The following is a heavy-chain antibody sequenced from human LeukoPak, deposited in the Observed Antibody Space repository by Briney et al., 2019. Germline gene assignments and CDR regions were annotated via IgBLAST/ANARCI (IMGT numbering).Heavy chain of an antibody. J-gene: IGHJ4*02. V-gene: IGHV4-4*07. Sequence: SETLSLTCTVSGGSISSYYWSWIRQPAGRGLEWIGRIYTSGSTTYNPSLKSRATMSVDTSRTQFSLKLSSVTAADTAVYHCARVGSGSRYLDYWGQGILVIVSS. CDR1: GGSISSYY. D-gene: IGHD5-12*01. CDR3: ARVGSGSRYLDY. CDR2: IYTSGST.